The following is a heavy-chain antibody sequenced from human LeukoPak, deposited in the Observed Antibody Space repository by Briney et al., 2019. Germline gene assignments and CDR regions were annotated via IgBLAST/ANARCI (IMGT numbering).Heavy chain of an antibody. CDR3: ARERTSWYAAFDI. CDR2: MYYSGSGST. Sequence: SETLSLTCTVSGGSISSYCWSWIRQPPGKGLEWIGYMYYSGSGSTNYNPSLKSRVTISVDTSRNQLSLKLSSVTAADTAVYYCARERTSWYAAFDIWGQGTMVTVPS. J-gene: IGHJ3*02. D-gene: IGHD6-13*01. V-gene: IGHV4-59*01. CDR1: GGSISSYC.